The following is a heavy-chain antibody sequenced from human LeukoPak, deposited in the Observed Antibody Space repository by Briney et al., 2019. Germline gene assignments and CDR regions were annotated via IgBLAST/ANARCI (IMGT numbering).Heavy chain of an antibody. V-gene: IGHV3-7*01. CDR1: GFTFSTYW. CDR3: ARDGWRAINY. D-gene: IGHD5-24*01. CDR2: IKEDGSDK. J-gene: IGHJ4*02. Sequence: QPGGSLRLSCAASGFTFSTYWMSWVRQAPGKGLEWVANIKEDGSDKIYVDSVRGRFTISRDNAKNSLFLQMNSLRAEDTAVYYCARDGWRAINYWGQGTLVTVS.